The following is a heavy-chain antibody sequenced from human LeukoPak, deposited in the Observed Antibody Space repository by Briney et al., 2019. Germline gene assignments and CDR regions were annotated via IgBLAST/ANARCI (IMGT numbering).Heavy chain of an antibody. CDR2: ISASGGST. V-gene: IGHV3-23*01. CDR3: AKEDTGYIVVVVAATSY. CDR1: GFTFSSYA. J-gene: IGHJ4*02. D-gene: IGHD2-15*01. Sequence: GGSLRFSCAASGFTFSSYAMSWVRQAPGKGLEWVSAISASGGSTYYADSVKGRFTISRDNSKNTLYLQMNSLRAEDTAVYYCAKEDTGYIVVVVAATSYWGQGTLVTVSS.